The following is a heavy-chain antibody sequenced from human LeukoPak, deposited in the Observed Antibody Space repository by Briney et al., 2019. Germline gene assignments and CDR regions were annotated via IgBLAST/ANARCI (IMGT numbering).Heavy chain of an antibody. D-gene: IGHD3-22*01. CDR2: IKQDGSEK. Sequence: GGSLRLSCAASGFTFSRYWMTWVRQAPGKGLEWVANIKQDGSEKYYVDSVKGRFTISRDNAKNSLYLQMNSLRAEDTAVYYCARWVINYYDSSGSLDYWGQGTLVTVSS. J-gene: IGHJ4*02. CDR3: ARWVINYYDSSGSLDY. CDR1: GFTFSRYW. V-gene: IGHV3-7*01.